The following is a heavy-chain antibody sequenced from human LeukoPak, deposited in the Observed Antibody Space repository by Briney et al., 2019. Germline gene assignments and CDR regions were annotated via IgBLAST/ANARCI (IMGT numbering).Heavy chain of an antibody. CDR2: IYSGGST. V-gene: IGHV3-66*02. CDR1: GFTVSSNY. D-gene: IGHD3-22*01. Sequence: GGSLRLSCAASGFTVSSNYMSWVRQAPGKGLEWVSVIYSGGSTYYADSVKGRFTIPRDNSKNTLYLQMNSLRAEDTAVYYCARGLQAYDRTGYYYQYWGQGTQVTV. J-gene: IGHJ1*01. CDR3: ARGLQAYDRTGYYYQY.